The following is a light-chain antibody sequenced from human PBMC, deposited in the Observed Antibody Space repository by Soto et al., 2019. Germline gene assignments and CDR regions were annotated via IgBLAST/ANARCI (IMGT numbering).Light chain of an antibody. CDR1: QRVRSSY. Sequence: EIVLTQYPGTLSLSPGERATLSCRASQRVRSSYLAWYQQKPGQAPRLLIYCASSRATGIPDRFSGSGSGTDFTLTISRLEPEDVAVYYCQQYGSSPTYTFGQGTKLEIK. V-gene: IGKV3-20*01. J-gene: IGKJ2*01. CDR2: CAS. CDR3: QQYGSSPTYT.